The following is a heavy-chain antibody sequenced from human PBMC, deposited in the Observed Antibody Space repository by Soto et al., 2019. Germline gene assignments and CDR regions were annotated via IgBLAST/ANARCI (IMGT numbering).Heavy chain of an antibody. CDR2: ISYDGSNK. Sequence: QVQLVESGGGVVQPGRSLRLSCAASGFTFSSYAMHWVRQAPGKGLEWVAVISYDGSNKYYADSVKGRFTISGDNSKNPVYIQMKSVRAEEKPVYYCARALDYYDISGRRLNWFDPWGQGTLVTVSS. J-gene: IGHJ5*02. V-gene: IGHV3-30-3*01. CDR1: GFTFSSYA. D-gene: IGHD3-22*01. CDR3: ARALDYYDISGRRLNWFDP.